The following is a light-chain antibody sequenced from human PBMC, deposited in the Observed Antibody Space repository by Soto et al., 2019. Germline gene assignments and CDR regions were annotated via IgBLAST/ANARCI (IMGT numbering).Light chain of an antibody. J-gene: IGKJ3*01. V-gene: IGKV1-5*03. CDR3: QQENSYPFT. Sequence: DIQMTQSPSTLSASVGDRVTITCRASQSIRSWLAWYQPKPGKAPNLLIYQASSLESGVPSRFSGSGSGTEVTLTISSRQPDEFATYYCQQENSYPFTFGPGTKVDIK. CDR2: QAS. CDR1: QSIRSW.